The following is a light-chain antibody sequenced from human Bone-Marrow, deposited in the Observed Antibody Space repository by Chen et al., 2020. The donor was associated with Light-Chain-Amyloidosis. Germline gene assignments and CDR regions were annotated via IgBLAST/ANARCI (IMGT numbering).Light chain of an antibody. CDR1: SSDVGWYNH. V-gene: IGLV2-14*01. CDR3: SSYTITNTLV. J-gene: IGLJ1*01. Sequence: QSALTQPASVSGSPRQSITISCTGNSSDVGWYNHVSWYQQHPDKAPKLMIYEVTNRPSWVPDRFSGSKSDNTASLTISGLQTEDEADYFCSSYTITNTLVFGSGTRVTVL. CDR2: EVT.